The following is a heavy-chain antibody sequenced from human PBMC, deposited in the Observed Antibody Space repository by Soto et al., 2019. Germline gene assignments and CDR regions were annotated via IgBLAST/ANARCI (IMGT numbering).Heavy chain of an antibody. CDR3: ARRALTTSYYGLDV. J-gene: IGHJ6*02. D-gene: IGHD3-3*02. Sequence: TGGSLRLSCAASGFTFSAYEMNWARQAPGKGLEWVSYISSSGTNIYYADSVKGRFTISRDNAKDSLYLQMNSLRAEDTAVYYCARRALTTSYYGLDVWGQGTTVTVSS. V-gene: IGHV3-48*03. CDR2: ISSSGTNI. CDR1: GFTFSAYE.